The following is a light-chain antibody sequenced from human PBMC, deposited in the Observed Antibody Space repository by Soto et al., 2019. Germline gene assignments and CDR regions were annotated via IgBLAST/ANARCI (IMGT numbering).Light chain of an antibody. Sequence: QSVLTQPPSASGPPGQVFTISCSGSNSNIGDNSVNWYQQLPGTAPKLLIYGNSNRPSGVPDRFSGSKSGTSASLAITGLQAEDEADYYCQSYDSSLSYVFGTGTKVTVL. J-gene: IGLJ1*01. CDR1: NSNIGDNS. V-gene: IGLV1-40*01. CDR2: GNS. CDR3: QSYDSSLSYV.